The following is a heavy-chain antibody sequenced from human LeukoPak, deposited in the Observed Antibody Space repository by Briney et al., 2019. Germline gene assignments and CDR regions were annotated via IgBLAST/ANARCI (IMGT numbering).Heavy chain of an antibody. J-gene: IGHJ4*02. D-gene: IGHD3-16*02. CDR3: ARHRTASDY. Sequence: KSGGSLRLSCAASGFTFSFYTMNWVRQAPGKGLEWVSSITEGSSYIYYADSVKGRFTISRDNAKNSLSLQMSSLRAEDTAVYYCARHRTASDYWGQGTLVTVSS. CDR1: GFTFSFYT. CDR2: ITEGSSYI. V-gene: IGHV3-21*01.